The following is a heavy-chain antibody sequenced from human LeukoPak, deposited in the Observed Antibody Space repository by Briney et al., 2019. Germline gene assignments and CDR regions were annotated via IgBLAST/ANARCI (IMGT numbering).Heavy chain of an antibody. CDR1: GDSVSSDSAA. CDR2: TYYRSKWYN. J-gene: IGHJ4*02. CDR3: ARDGEQWELPSFFDY. D-gene: IGHD1-26*01. Sequence: SQTHSLTCAISGDSVSSDSAAWSWIRQSPSRGLEWLGRTYYRSKWYNDYAVSVQSRITINPDTSKNQFSLQLNSVTPEDTAVYYCARDGEQWELPSFFDYWGQGTLVSVSS. V-gene: IGHV6-1*01.